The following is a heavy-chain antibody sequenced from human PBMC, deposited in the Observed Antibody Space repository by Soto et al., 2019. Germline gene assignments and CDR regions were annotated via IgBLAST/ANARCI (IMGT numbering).Heavy chain of an antibody. Sequence: SETLSLTCTVSGGSITNYYWSWIRQSPGKGLEWIGYIYYNGSTNYNPSLKSRLTISVDTSKNQFSLKLSSVTAADTALYYCARDAERGIAVAGYFDYWGQGTLVTVSS. CDR2: IYYNGST. CDR3: ARDAERGIAVAGYFDY. D-gene: IGHD6-19*01. V-gene: IGHV4-59*01. J-gene: IGHJ4*02. CDR1: GGSITNYY.